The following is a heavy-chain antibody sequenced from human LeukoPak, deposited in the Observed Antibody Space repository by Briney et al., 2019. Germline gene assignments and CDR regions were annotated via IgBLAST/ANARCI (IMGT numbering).Heavy chain of an antibody. Sequence: GGSLRLSCAASGFTFSSYGMHWVRQAPGKGLEWVAVISYDGSNKYYADSVKGRFTISRDNSKNALYLQMNSLRAEDTAVYYCAKSGYDSSGYYLPYPFDYWGQGTLVTVSS. D-gene: IGHD3-22*01. CDR2: ISYDGSNK. J-gene: IGHJ4*02. CDR3: AKSGYDSSGYYLPYPFDY. CDR1: GFTFSSYG. V-gene: IGHV3-30*18.